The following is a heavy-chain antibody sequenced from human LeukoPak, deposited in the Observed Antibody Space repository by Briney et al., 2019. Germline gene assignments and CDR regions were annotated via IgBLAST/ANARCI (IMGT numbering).Heavy chain of an antibody. V-gene: IGHV3-7*01. J-gene: IGHJ5*02. CDR3: ARDLYYFDSSGYYASDL. CDR2: IKQDGSEK. CDR1: GFTFSDYW. D-gene: IGHD3-22*01. Sequence: GGSLRLSCAASGFTFSDYWMRWVRQSPGKGLEWLANIKQDGSEKHYVDSLRGRFTISRDNAKNSLDLQMNSLRAEDTAVYFCARDLYYFDSSGYYASDLWGQGTLVTVSS.